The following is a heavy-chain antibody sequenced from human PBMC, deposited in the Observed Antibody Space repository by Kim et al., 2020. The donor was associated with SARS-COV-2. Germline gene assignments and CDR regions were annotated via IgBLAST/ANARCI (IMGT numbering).Heavy chain of an antibody. Sequence: SETLSLTCAVYGGSFSGYYWSWIRQPPGKGLEWIGEINHSGSTNYNPSLKSRVTISVDTSKNQFSLKLSSVPAADTAVYYCARGKYYDSSGYYYYYYYYGMDVWGQGTTVTVSS. D-gene: IGHD3-22*01. CDR3: ARGKYYDSSGYYYYYYYYGMDV. J-gene: IGHJ6*02. CDR2: INHSGST. V-gene: IGHV4-34*01. CDR1: GGSFSGYY.